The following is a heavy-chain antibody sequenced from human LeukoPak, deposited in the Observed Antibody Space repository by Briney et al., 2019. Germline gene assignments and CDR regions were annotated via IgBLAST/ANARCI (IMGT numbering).Heavy chain of an antibody. CDR3: ARDRDVLWFGELYGLDP. CDR2: IKGSAEAT. Sequence: GGSLRLSCVASGFTFSSYIMTWVRQAPGKGLEWVSTIKGSAEATFYADSVKDRFTISRDNSKNTLYLQMNSLRADDTALYFCARDRDVLWFGELYGLDPWGQGTLVTVSS. V-gene: IGHV3-23*01. D-gene: IGHD3-10*01. CDR1: GFTFSSYI. J-gene: IGHJ5*02.